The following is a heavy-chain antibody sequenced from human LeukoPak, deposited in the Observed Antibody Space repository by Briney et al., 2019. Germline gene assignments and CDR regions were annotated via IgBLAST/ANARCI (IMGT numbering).Heavy chain of an antibody. V-gene: IGHV4-34*01. CDR1: GGSFSGYY. CDR3: ARGIDYGDLFDY. D-gene: IGHD4-17*01. J-gene: IGHJ4*02. CDR2: INHSGST. Sequence: SETLSLTCAVYGGSFSGYYWSWIRQPPGKGLEWIGEINHSGSTNCNPSLKSRVTISVDTSKNQFSLKLSSVTAADTAVYYCARGIDYGDLFDYWGQGTLVTVSS.